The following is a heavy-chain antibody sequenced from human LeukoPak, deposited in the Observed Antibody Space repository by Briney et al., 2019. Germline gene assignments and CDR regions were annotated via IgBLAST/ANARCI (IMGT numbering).Heavy chain of an antibody. J-gene: IGHJ6*03. V-gene: IGHV4-59*01. Sequence: NPSDTLSLTCTVSGGSISPYYWSWIRQPPGKGLEWIGYIYYSGSTNYNPSLKSRVTISVDTSKNQLSLKLSSVTAADTAVYYCARAFYPGSYSYMAVWRKGTTVTVSS. CDR3: ARAFYPGSYSYMAV. CDR1: GGSISPYY. D-gene: IGHD3-3*02. CDR2: IYYSGST.